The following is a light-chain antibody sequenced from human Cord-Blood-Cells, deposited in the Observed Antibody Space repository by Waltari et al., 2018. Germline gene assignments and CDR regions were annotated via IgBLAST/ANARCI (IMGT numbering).Light chain of an antibody. J-gene: IGKJ2*01. CDR3: QQYGSSQYT. CDR2: GAS. Sequence: IVLPQSPGTLSLSPGESATLPCRASQSVSSSYLAWYQQKPGQAPRLLIYGASSRATGIPDRFSGSGSGTDFTLTISRLEPEDFAVYYCQQYGSSQYTFGQGTKLEIK. V-gene: IGKV3-20*01. CDR1: QSVSSSY.